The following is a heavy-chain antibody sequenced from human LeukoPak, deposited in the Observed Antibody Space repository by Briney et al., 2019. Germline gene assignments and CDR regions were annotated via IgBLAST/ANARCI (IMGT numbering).Heavy chain of an antibody. J-gene: IGHJ4*02. V-gene: IGHV3-74*01. CDR2: INSDGSWT. CDR1: GNYW. Sequence: GGSLRLSCAASGNYWMHWVRQAPGKGLVWVSHINSDGSWTGYADSVKGRSTISKDNAKNTVYLQMNNLRAEDTAVYYCVSFYETYWGRGTLVTVSS. CDR3: VSFYETY. D-gene: IGHD2-2*01.